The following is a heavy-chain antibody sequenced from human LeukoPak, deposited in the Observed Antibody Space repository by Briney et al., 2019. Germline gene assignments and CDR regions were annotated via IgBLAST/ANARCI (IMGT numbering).Heavy chain of an antibody. CDR2: FRGSASNT. Sequence: GGSLRLSCAASGFTFANYAISWVRQAPGKGLEWVASFRGSASNTNYADSVKGRFIIFRDNFEKTVRMAIGRLRVDDTALYYCAKGMYDGNGSGVFDYWGQGTLVSVSS. D-gene: IGHD2-8*01. J-gene: IGHJ4*02. V-gene: IGHV3-23*01. CDR1: GFTFANYA. CDR3: AKGMYDGNGSGVFDY.